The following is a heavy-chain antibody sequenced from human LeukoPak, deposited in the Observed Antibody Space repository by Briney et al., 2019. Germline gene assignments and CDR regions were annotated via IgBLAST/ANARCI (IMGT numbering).Heavy chain of an antibody. CDR1: GFTFSSYA. J-gene: IGHJ4*02. D-gene: IGHD1-26*01. CDR3: AREHLGAPRGAGFDY. Sequence: PGGSLRLSCAASGFTFSSYAMHWVRQAPGKGLEWVAVISYDGSNKYYADSVKGRFTISRDNSKNTLYLQMNSLRAEDTAVYYCAREHLGAPRGAGFDYWGQGTLVTVSS. CDR2: ISYDGSNK. V-gene: IGHV3-30-3*01.